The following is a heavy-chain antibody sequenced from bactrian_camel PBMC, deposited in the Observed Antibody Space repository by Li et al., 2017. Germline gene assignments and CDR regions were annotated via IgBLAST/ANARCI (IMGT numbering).Heavy chain of an antibody. CDR1: GTWSPTRC. V-gene: IGHV3-3*01. J-gene: IGHJ4*01. Sequence: VQLVESGGGSVEAGGSLGLSCVVSGTWSPTRCVAWFRQTPGNERERLAGIYTSGAASDFADAVQGRFTISHDSADNAAYLWMNNLEPDDTAMYYCAASNLVVQSPNVFRVPSFRFWGQGTQVTVSA. CDR2: IYTSGAAS. D-gene: IGHD7*01. CDR3: AASNLVVQSPNVFRVPSFRF.